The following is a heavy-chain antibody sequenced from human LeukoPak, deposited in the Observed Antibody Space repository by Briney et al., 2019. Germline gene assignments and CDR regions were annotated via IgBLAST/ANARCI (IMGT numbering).Heavy chain of an antibody. Sequence: GGSLRLSCAASGFTFSSYAMSWVRQAPGKGLEWVSAISGSGGSTYYADSVKGRLTISRDNSDNTLYLQMNSLRVEDTAVYYCARDWGSSGWYNWFDPWGQGILVTVSS. CDR1: GFTFSSYA. CDR3: ARDWGSSGWYNWFDP. CDR2: ISGSGGST. D-gene: IGHD3-16*01. V-gene: IGHV3-23*01. J-gene: IGHJ5*02.